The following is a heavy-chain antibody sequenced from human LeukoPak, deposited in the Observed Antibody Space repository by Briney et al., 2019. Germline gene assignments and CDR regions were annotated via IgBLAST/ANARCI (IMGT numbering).Heavy chain of an antibody. CDR1: GDSTSSISVA. CDR3: SLARSEYHYGMDV. V-gene: IGHV6-1*01. Sequence: SQTLSLTCAISGDSTSSISVAWNWIRQSPSRGLEWLGRTYYRSKWYYEYAVSVKSRINVSPDTSKNQFSLQLTSVTPEDTAVYYCSLARSEYHYGMDVWGQGTTVTVSS. CDR2: TYYRSKWYY. J-gene: IGHJ6*02.